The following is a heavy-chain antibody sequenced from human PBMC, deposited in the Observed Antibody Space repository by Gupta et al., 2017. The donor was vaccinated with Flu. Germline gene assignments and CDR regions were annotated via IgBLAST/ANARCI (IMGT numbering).Heavy chain of an antibody. V-gene: IGHV4-59*08. Sequence: IYYSGSTNYNPSLKSRVTISVDTSKNQFSLKLSSVTAADTAVYYCARRATSAGALYYFDYWGQGTLVTVSS. D-gene: IGHD6-13*01. J-gene: IGHJ4*02. CDR3: ARRATSAGALYYFDY. CDR2: IYYSGST.